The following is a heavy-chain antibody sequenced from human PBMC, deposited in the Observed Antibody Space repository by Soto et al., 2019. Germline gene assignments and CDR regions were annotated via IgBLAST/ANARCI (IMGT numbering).Heavy chain of an antibody. CDR2: IYSGGST. D-gene: IGHD6-19*01. V-gene: IGHV3-66*01. Sequence: EEQLVESGGGLVQPGGSLRLSCAVSGFTVSSNYMSWVRQAPGKGLEWVSVIYSGGSTYYADSVKGRFTISRDNSKTTLYLQMTSLRAEDTAVYHCARAVAGTPDYWGQGTLVTVSS. CDR1: GFTVSSNY. CDR3: ARAVAGTPDY. J-gene: IGHJ4*02.